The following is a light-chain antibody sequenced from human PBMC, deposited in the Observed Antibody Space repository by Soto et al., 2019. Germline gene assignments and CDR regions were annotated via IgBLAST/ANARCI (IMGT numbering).Light chain of an antibody. CDR3: SSYTSSSTVV. Sequence: QAVLTQPASVSGSPGQSITISCTGTSSDVGGYKYVSWYQQHPGKAPKLMIYEVSNRPSGVSDRFSGSKSGNTASLTISGLQAEDEADYYCSSYTSSSTVVFGGGTKVTV. J-gene: IGLJ3*02. CDR1: SSDVGGYKY. CDR2: EVS. V-gene: IGLV2-14*01.